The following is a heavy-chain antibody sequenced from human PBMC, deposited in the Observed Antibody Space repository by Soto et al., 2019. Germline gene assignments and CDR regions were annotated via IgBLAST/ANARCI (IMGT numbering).Heavy chain of an antibody. CDR3: ARKTSSDIVATITTFDY. J-gene: IGHJ4*02. Sequence: PSETLSLTCAVYGGSFSGYYWSWIRQPPGKGLEWIGEINHSGSTNYNPSLKSRVTISVDTSKNQFSLKLSSVTAADTAVYYCARKTSSDIVATITTFDYWGQGTLVTVSS. CDR1: GGSFSGYY. D-gene: IGHD5-12*01. CDR2: INHSGST. V-gene: IGHV4-34*01.